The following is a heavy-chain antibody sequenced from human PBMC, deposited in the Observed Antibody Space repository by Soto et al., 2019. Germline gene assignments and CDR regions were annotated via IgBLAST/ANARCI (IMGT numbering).Heavy chain of an antibody. CDR1: GGSFSGYY. V-gene: IGHV4-34*01. Sequence: QVQLQQWGAGLLKPSETLSLTCAVYGGSFSGYYWTWIRQPPGTGLDWIGEINHSGSTNYNPSLKSRVTISVDTSKNQFSLKLTSVTGADTAVYYCARDKITGLFDYWGQGTLVTVSS. CDR2: INHSGST. J-gene: IGHJ4*02. D-gene: IGHD2-8*02. CDR3: ARDKITGLFDY.